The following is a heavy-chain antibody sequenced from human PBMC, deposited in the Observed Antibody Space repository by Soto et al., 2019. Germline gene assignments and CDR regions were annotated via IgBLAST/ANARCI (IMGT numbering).Heavy chain of an antibody. D-gene: IGHD6-19*01. CDR2: ISGDSGNT. CDR1: GYMFTKSA. Sequence: ASVKVSCKASGYMFTKSAMHWVRQAPGQRLEWMGWISGDSGNTKYSPKLQDRVTITRDTSASTAYMELSSLRSEDTALYYCARDGVEAGNINFDYWGQGPLVTVSS. J-gene: IGHJ4*01. CDR3: ARDGVEAGNINFDY. V-gene: IGHV1-3*01.